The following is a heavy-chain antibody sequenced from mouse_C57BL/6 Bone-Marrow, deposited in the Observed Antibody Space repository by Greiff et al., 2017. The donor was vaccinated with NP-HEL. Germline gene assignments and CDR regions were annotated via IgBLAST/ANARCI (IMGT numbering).Heavy chain of an antibody. CDR1: GYTFTDYY. CDR2: INPNNGGT. V-gene: IGHV1-26*01. CDR3: ARPIYYGSRYGNYFDY. J-gene: IGHJ2*01. Sequence: EVQLQQSGPELVKPGASVKISCKASGYTFTDYYMNWVKQSHGKSLEWIGDINPNNGGTSYNQKFKGKATLTVDKSSSTAYMELRSLTSEDSAVYYCARPIYYGSRYGNYFDYWGQGTTLTVSS. D-gene: IGHD1-1*01.